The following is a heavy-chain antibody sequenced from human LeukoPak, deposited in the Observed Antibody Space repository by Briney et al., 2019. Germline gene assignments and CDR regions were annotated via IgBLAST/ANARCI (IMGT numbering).Heavy chain of an antibody. CDR3: ASERGATQYFDY. V-gene: IGHV4-39*07. J-gene: IGHJ4*02. D-gene: IGHD3-10*01. CDR2: KSNSGSS. CDR1: GGSISSKSYY. Sequence: SETLSLTCTVSGGSISSKSYYWGWIRQPPGKGLESIGSKSNSGSSYYNPSLKSRVTMSIDTPNNQFSLKLDSVTAADTAVYYCASERGATQYFDYWGQGTLVTVSS.